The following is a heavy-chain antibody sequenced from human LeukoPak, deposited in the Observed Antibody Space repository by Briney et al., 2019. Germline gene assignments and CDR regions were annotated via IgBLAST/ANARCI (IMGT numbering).Heavy chain of an antibody. D-gene: IGHD6-13*01. CDR1: GFDFTSAW. V-gene: IGHV3-15*01. Sequence: GGSLRLSCAASGFDFTSAWMSWVRQTPGKGLEWVGRIKSRGGGGTRDYAAPVKDRFTISRDDSKKTLYLQMNSLRAEDTAVYYCARPPYAGYSSSWYFDYWGQGTLVTVSS. J-gene: IGHJ4*02. CDR2: IKSRGGGGTR. CDR3: ARPPYAGYSSSWYFDY.